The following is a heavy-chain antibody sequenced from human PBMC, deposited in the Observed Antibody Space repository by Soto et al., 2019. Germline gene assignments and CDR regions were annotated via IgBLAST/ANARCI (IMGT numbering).Heavy chain of an antibody. CDR1: GFTFSSYA. CDR2: ISGSGGST. D-gene: IGHD2-2*01. CDR3: AKDSCSSTSCYDAFDI. V-gene: IGHV3-23*01. Sequence: GGSLRLSCAASGFTFSSYAMSWVHQAPGKGLEWVSAISGSGGSTYYADSVKGRFTISRDNSKNTLYLQMNSLRAEDTAVYYCAKDSCSSTSCYDAFDIWGQGTMVTVSS. J-gene: IGHJ3*02.